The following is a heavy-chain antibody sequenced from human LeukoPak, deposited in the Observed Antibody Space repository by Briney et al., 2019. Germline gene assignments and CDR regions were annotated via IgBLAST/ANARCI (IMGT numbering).Heavy chain of an antibody. D-gene: IGHD2-2*02. CDR2: INPSGGST. J-gene: IGHJ6*02. CDR3: ARKGCSSTSCYMSYYYYGMDV. CDR1: GYTFTSYY. V-gene: IGHV1-46*01. Sequence: ASVKVSCTASGYTFTSYYMRWVQQAPGQGLEWMGIINPSGGSTSYAQKFQGRVTMTRDTSISTAYMELSRLRSDDTAVYYCARKGCSSTSCYMSYYYYGMDVWGQGTTVTVSS.